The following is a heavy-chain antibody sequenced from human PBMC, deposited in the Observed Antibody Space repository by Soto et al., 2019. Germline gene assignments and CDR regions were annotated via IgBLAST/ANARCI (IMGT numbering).Heavy chain of an antibody. J-gene: IGHJ6*02. CDR3: ARGPSGGTQDYYYYYGMDV. CDR2: IIPIFGTA. D-gene: IGHD1-26*01. Sequence: QVQLVQSGAEVKKPGSSVKVSCKASGGTFSSYAISWVRQAPGQGLEWMGGIIPIFGTANYAQKFQGRVTITADESTNTAYMELRRLGSEDTAVYYWARGPSGGTQDYYYYYGMDVWGQGTTVTVSS. V-gene: IGHV1-69*12. CDR1: GGTFSSYA.